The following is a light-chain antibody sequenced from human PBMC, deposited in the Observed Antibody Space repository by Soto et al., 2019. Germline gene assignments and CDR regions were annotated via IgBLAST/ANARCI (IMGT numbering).Light chain of an antibody. CDR2: DVN. CDR1: SSDIGAYNY. Sequence: QSALTQPASVSGSPGQSITISCTGTSSDIGAYNYVSWYQQHPGKAPKLMIYDVNIRPSGVSNRFSGSKSGNTASLTIAGRQAEDEADYYCTSGTTSTTMIFGGGTKLTVL. J-gene: IGLJ2*01. CDR3: TSGTTSTTMI. V-gene: IGLV2-14*03.